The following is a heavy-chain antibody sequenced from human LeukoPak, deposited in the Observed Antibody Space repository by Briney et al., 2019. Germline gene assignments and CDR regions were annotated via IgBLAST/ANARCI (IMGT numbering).Heavy chain of an antibody. Sequence: GGSLRLSCAASGFTFSSYAMSWVRRAPGQGLEWMGIINPSGGSTSYAQKFQGRVTMTRDTSTSTVYMELSSLRSEDTAVYYCAREDVVVAADYYYYGMDVWGQGTTVTVSS. CDR2: INPSGGST. CDR1: GFTFSSYA. J-gene: IGHJ6*02. D-gene: IGHD2-15*01. CDR3: AREDVVVAADYYYYGMDV. V-gene: IGHV1-46*01.